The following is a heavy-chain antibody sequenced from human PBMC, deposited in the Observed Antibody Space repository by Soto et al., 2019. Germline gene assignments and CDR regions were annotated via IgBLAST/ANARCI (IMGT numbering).Heavy chain of an antibody. CDR1: GVSFNGYY. Sequence: SETLSLTCAVHGVSFNGYYWNWIRQPPGKGLEWVGEINHSGSTNYNPSLKSRVSISVDTSKNQFSLRLSSVTAADTAVYYCASQRPTVTTFDYWGQGTLVTVSS. CDR2: INHSGST. V-gene: IGHV4-34*01. J-gene: IGHJ4*02. CDR3: ASQRPTVTTFDY. D-gene: IGHD4-17*01.